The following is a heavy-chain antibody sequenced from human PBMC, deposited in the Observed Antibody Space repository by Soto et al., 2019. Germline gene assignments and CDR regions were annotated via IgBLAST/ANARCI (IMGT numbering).Heavy chain of an antibody. Sequence: QVQLVQSGAEVKKPGSSVKVSCKASGGTFSSYAISWVRQAPGQGLEWMGGIIPIFGTANYAQKFQGRVTITADESTSTAYIELSSLRSEDTAVYYCARAKDIVVVPATLRQYYFDYWGQGTLVTVSS. CDR3: ARAKDIVVVPATLRQYYFDY. D-gene: IGHD2-2*01. CDR1: GGTFSSYA. V-gene: IGHV1-69*01. CDR2: IIPIFGTA. J-gene: IGHJ4*02.